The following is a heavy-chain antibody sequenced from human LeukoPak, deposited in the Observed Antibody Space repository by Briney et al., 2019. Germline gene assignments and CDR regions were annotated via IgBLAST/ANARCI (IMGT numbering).Heavy chain of an antibody. Sequence: ASVKVSCKASGYTFTSYDINWVRQATGQGLEWMGWMNPNSGNTGYAQKFQGRVTITRNTSISTAYMELSSLRSEDTAVYYCARQRMYYDFWSGYYSYYYYYMDVWGKGTTVTVSS. CDR1: GYTFTSYD. CDR3: ARQRMYYDFWSGYYSYYYYYMDV. D-gene: IGHD3-3*01. V-gene: IGHV1-8*03. J-gene: IGHJ6*03. CDR2: MNPNSGNT.